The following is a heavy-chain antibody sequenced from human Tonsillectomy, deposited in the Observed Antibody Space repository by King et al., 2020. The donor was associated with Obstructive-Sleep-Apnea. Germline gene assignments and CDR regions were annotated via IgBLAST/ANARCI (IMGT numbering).Heavy chain of an antibody. CDR3: ARHRWGYCSSTSCQNWFDP. D-gene: IGHD2-2*01. Sequence: QLQESGPGLVKPSETLSLTCTVSGDSMNSYYWSWIRQPPGMGLEWIGFIYYSGSTNYNPSLKSRVTISVDTSKNHFSLKLSFVIAADTAVYYCARHRWGYCSSTSCQNWFDPWGQGTRVIVSS. V-gene: IGHV4-59*08. J-gene: IGHJ5*02. CDR2: IYYSGST. CDR1: GDSMNSYY.